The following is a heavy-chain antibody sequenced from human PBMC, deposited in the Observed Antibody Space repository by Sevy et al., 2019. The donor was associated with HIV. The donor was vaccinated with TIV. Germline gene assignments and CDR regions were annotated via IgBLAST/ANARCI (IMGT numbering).Heavy chain of an antibody. Sequence: GGSLRLSCAASGFTFSSYAMHWVRQAPGKGLEWVAVISYDGSNEYYADSVKGRFTISRDNSKNTLYLQMNSLRAEDTAVYYCARDARVNQDYYYYGMDVWGQGTTVTVSS. J-gene: IGHJ6*02. CDR3: ARDARVNQDYYYYGMDV. V-gene: IGHV3-30-3*01. CDR1: GFTFSSYA. D-gene: IGHD5-18*01. CDR2: ISYDGSNE.